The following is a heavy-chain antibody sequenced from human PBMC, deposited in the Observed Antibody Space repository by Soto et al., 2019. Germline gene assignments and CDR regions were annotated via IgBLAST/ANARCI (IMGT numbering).Heavy chain of an antibody. CDR3: ARDGVGRTVFFGYFDY. D-gene: IGHD3-3*01. Sequence: QVQLVESGGGVVQPGRSPRLSCAASGSIFSGYGMHWVRQAPGKGLEWVAVIRYDGSNIYYAESVKGRFTISRDNSKNTLYLQMNSLRAEDTAVYYCARDGVGRTVFFGYFDYWGQGALVTVSS. CDR2: IRYDGSNI. V-gene: IGHV3-33*01. CDR1: GSIFSGYG. J-gene: IGHJ4*02.